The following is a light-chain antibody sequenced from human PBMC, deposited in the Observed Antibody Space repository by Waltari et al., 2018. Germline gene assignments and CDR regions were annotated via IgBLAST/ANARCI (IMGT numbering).Light chain of an antibody. Sequence: EIVLTQSPATLSLSPGERATLSCRASQSVSSYLAWYQQKPGKAPRLLIYDASNRATGSPARFSGSGSGTDFTLTISSLEPEDFAVYYCQQRSNWPPITFGQGTRLEIK. CDR3: QQRSNWPPIT. V-gene: IGKV3-11*01. CDR2: DAS. CDR1: QSVSSY. J-gene: IGKJ5*01.